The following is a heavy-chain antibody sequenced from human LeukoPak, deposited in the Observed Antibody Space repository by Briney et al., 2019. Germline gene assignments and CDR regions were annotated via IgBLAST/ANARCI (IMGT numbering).Heavy chain of an antibody. CDR3: ARSSVWSGYPFDY. CDR2: INHSGST. J-gene: IGHJ4*02. D-gene: IGHD3-3*01. V-gene: IGHV4-34*01. Sequence: KPSETLSLTCAVYGGSFSGYYWSWIRQPPGKGLEWIGEINHSGSTNYNPSLKSRVTISVDTSKNQFSLKLSSVTAADTAVYYCARSSVWSGYPFDYWGQGTLVTVSS. CDR1: GGSFSGYY.